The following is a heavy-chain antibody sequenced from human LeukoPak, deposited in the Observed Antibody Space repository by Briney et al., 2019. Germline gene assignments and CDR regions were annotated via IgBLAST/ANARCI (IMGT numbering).Heavy chain of an antibody. Sequence: GESLRLSCAASGFTFSSYSMNWVRQAPGKGLEYVSAISSNGGSTYYANSVKGRFTISRDNSKNTLYLQMGSLRAEDMAVYYCARSEDCSGGSCYPNYYMDVWGKGTTVTVSS. V-gene: IGHV3-64*01. D-gene: IGHD2-15*01. J-gene: IGHJ6*03. CDR2: ISSNGGST. CDR3: ARSEDCSGGSCYPNYYMDV. CDR1: GFTFSSYS.